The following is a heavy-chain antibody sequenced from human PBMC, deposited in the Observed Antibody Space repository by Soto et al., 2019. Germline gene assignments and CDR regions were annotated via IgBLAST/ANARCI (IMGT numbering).Heavy chain of an antibody. Sequence: GGSLRLSCAASGFTFSNAWMSWVRQAPGKGLEWVGRIKSKTDGGTTDYAAPVKGRFTISRDDSKNTLYLQMNSLKTEDTAVYYCTTDLYRFYDILTGYYEYYFDYWGQGTLVTVSS. CDR2: IKSKTDGGTT. CDR3: TTDLYRFYDILTGYYEYYFDY. D-gene: IGHD3-9*01. CDR1: GFTFSNAW. V-gene: IGHV3-15*01. J-gene: IGHJ4*02.